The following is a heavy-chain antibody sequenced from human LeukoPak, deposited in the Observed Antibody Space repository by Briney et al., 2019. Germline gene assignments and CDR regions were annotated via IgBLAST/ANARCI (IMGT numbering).Heavy chain of an antibody. V-gene: IGHV4-59*01. D-gene: IGHD1-26*01. CDR2: IYYSGIT. J-gene: IGHJ4*02. Sequence: PSETLSLTCTVSGGSISSYYWSWIRQPPGKGLEWIAYIYYSGITNYNPSLKSRVTISVDTSKNQLSLRLNSVTAADTAVYYCARAPSFRVGGIDHWGQGTLVTVSS. CDR1: GGSISSYY. CDR3: ARAPSFRVGGIDH.